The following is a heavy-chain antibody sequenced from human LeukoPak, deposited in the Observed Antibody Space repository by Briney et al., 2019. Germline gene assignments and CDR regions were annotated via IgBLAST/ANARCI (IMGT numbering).Heavy chain of an antibody. Sequence: GGSLRLSXAASGFTFSSYSMNWVRQAPGKGLEWVSYISSSSSTIYYADSVKGRFTISRDNAKNSLYLQMNSLRAEDTAVYYCARDVGGSYEDYFDYWGQGTLVTVSS. D-gene: IGHD1-26*01. V-gene: IGHV3-48*01. J-gene: IGHJ4*02. CDR2: ISSSSSTI. CDR1: GFTFSSYS. CDR3: ARDVGGSYEDYFDY.